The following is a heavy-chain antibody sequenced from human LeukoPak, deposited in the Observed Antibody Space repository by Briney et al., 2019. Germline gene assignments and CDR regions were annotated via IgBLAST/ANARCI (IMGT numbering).Heavy chain of an antibody. Sequence: SETLSLTCTVSGGSISSGGYYWSWIRQHPGKGLEWIGCIYDRGPTYYNPSLKSRITISVDRPKNQFFLNVTSVAAADTAVYYCARSRQGSGLLNYWGQGNLVAVSS. J-gene: IGHJ4*02. V-gene: IGHV4-30-2*01. CDR2: IYDRGPT. CDR1: GGSISSGGYY. D-gene: IGHD3-10*01. CDR3: ARSRQGSGLLNY.